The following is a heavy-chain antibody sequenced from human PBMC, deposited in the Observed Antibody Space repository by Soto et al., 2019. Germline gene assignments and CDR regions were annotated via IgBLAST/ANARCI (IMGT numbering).Heavy chain of an antibody. V-gene: IGHV4-59*12. CDR2: ISDSGNT. Sequence: SETLSLTCTVSGGSISSYYWTWIRQPPGKGLEWLGYISDSGNTNYNPSLKSRVAMSIDTSKSQLSLNLNSVTAADTAVYYCAREGPPIRAHNPPEYFQHWGQGTPVTVSS. CDR3: AREGPPIRAHNPPEYFQH. J-gene: IGHJ1*01. CDR1: GGSISSYY.